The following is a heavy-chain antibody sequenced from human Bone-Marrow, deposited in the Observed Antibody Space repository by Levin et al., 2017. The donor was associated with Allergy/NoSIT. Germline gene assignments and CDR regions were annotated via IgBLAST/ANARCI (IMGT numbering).Heavy chain of an antibody. J-gene: IGHJ4*02. D-gene: IGHD5-24*01. CDR3: ARGRDGYKSHFDY. CDR2: VYYSGST. V-gene: IGHV4-39*07. Sequence: GSLRLSCTVSGDSIRSNNFFWGWIRQPPGKGLQWIGYVYYSGSTFFTPSLESRVSMSVDTSNNHFSLNLNSVTAADTAVYYCARGRDGYKSHFDYWGQGTLVTVSS. CDR1: GDSIRSNNFF.